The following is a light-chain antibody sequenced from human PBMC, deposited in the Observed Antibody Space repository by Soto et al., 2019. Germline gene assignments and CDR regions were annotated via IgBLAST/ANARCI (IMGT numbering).Light chain of an antibody. Sequence: QSALTQPPSASGTPGQRVTISCSGSSSNIGSNTVNWYQQLPGTAPKLLIYSNNQRPSGAPDRASGSKSGTSASLAISGLQSEDEADYYCAAWDDSLNGYYVFGTGTKVTV. CDR2: SNN. V-gene: IGLV1-44*01. CDR1: SSNIGSNT. CDR3: AAWDDSLNGYYV. J-gene: IGLJ1*01.